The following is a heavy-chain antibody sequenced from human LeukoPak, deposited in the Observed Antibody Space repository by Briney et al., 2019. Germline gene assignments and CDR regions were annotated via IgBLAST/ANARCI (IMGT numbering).Heavy chain of an antibody. Sequence: GGSLRLSCAASGFTFSDYYMSWIRQAPGKGLEWVSYISNTGSTTQYADSVKGRFTISRDNAKNSLHLQMNSLRAEDTAVYYCAGVRGSYSVDYWGQGTLVTVSS. CDR3: AGVRGSYSVDY. D-gene: IGHD1-26*01. CDR2: ISNTGSTT. J-gene: IGHJ4*02. CDR1: GFTFSDYY. V-gene: IGHV3-11*04.